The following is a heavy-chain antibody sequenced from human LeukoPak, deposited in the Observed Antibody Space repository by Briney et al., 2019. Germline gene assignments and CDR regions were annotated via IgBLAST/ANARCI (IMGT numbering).Heavy chain of an antibody. J-gene: IGHJ5*02. CDR3: ARDRYYYDSSGYGSLDP. D-gene: IGHD3-22*01. V-gene: IGHV3-23*01. CDR2: ISGSGGST. CDR1: GFTFMNYA. Sequence: GGSLRLSCATSGFTFMNYAMSWVRQAPGKGLEWVSGISGSGGSTYYADSLKGRFTISRDNSKDTLYVQMNSLRAEDTAAYYCARDRYYYDSSGYGSLDPWGQGTLVTVSS.